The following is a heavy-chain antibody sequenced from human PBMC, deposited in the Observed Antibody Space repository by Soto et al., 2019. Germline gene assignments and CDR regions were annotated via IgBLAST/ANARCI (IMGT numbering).Heavy chain of an antibody. D-gene: IGHD3-22*01. CDR1: GFTVSSNY. CDR2: IYSGGST. CDR3: ARDRVESGYPEYFQH. J-gene: IGHJ1*01. V-gene: IGHV3-53*01. Sequence: EVQLVESGGGWIQPGGSLRLSCAASGFTVSSNYMSWVRQAPGKGLECVSCIYSGGSTYYADSVNGRFTISRDNSKNTPYLQMNSLRAEDTAVYYCARDRVESGYPEYFQHWGQGTLVTVSS.